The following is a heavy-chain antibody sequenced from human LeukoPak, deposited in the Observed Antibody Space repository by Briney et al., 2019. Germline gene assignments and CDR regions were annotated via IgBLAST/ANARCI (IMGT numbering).Heavy chain of an antibody. CDR3: ARDPSPYCGGDCYSPFDY. D-gene: IGHD2-21*02. V-gene: IGHV3-30-3*01. Sequence: GGSLRLSCAASGFTFCSYAMHWVRQAPGKGLEWVAVISYDGSNKYYADSVKGRFTISRDNSKNTLYPQMNSLRAEDTAVYYCARDPSPYCGGDCYSPFDYWGQGTLVTVSS. CDR2: ISYDGSNK. CDR1: GFTFCSYA. J-gene: IGHJ4*02.